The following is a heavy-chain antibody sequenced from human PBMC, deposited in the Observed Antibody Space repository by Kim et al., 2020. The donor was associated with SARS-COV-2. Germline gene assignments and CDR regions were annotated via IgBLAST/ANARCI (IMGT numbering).Heavy chain of an antibody. Sequence: GGSLRLSCVGSGFTFSNYGMHWVRQAPGKGLEWVGIVSYEGRNTFYAGSVEGRFTISRDNSKNTLYRQMNNLRAEDTALYYCVKEAAFTTVVVDYYFDFWGQGTLVTVSS. D-gene: IGHD2-15*01. J-gene: IGHJ4*02. CDR3: VKEAAFTTVVVDYYFDF. V-gene: IGHV3-30*18. CDR1: GFTFSNYG. CDR2: VSYEGRNT.